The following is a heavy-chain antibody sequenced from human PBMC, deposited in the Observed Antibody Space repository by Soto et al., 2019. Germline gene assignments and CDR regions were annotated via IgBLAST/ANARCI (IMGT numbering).Heavy chain of an antibody. CDR2: ISSSSSCI. CDR1: GFTFSSYS. J-gene: IGHJ4*02. Sequence: GGSLRLSCAASGFTFSSYSMNWVRQAPGKGLEWVSSISSSSSCIYYADSVNGRLTISRDNAKNSLYLQMYSLRAEDTAVYYCARDLTGYYYVSSGLDWGQGTLVTVSS. CDR3: ARDLTGYYYVSSGLD. D-gene: IGHD3-22*01. V-gene: IGHV3-21*01.